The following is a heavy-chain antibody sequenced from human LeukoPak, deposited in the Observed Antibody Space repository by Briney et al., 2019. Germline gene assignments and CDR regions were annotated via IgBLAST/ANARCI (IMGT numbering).Heavy chain of an antibody. CDR2: ISLTGSST. CDR1: GFTFSSSA. D-gene: IGHD6-19*01. J-gene: IGHJ4*02. CDR3: ASTSGWYEPIDY. Sequence: PGGSLRLSCSASGFTFSSSAMHWVRQAPGTGLEHVSTISLTGSSTYYADSVKGRFTISRDNSKNTLYLQMSSLKAEDTAVYYCASTSGWYEPIDYWGQGTLVTVSS. V-gene: IGHV3-64D*06.